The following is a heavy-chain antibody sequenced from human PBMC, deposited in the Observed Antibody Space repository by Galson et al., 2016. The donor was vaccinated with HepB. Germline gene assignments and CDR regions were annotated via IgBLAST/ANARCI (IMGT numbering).Heavy chain of an antibody. Sequence: LSLTCTVSGASISGYYLSWIRQPPGKGLEWIGYIYYSGRTNYNPSLKSRVTISVDTSKNQFSLKLSSGTAADTAVYYCARDDSGGWYGFHYGMDVWGQGTTVTVSS. D-gene: IGHD6-19*01. CDR2: IYYSGRT. J-gene: IGHJ6*02. V-gene: IGHV4-59*01. CDR3: ARDDSGGWYGFHYGMDV. CDR1: GASISGYY.